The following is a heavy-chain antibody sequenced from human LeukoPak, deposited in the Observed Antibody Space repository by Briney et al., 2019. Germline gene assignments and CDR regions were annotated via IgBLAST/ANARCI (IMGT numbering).Heavy chain of an antibody. CDR3: ARVIIVGATGI. CDR2: ISSGGSTV. V-gene: IGHV3-48*03. CDR1: GFTFSGYG. J-gene: IGHJ3*02. D-gene: IGHD1-26*01. Sequence: GGSLRLSCAAAGFTFSGYGTNWVRQAPGKGLEWVSYISSGGSTVHYADSVKGRFTISRDNAKKSLYLQMNSLRAEDTAVYYCARVIIVGATGIWGQGTMVTVSS.